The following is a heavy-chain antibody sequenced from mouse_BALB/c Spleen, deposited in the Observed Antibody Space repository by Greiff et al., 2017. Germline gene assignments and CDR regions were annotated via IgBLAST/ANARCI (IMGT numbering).Heavy chain of an antibody. CDR1: GYTFTSYW. Sequence: QVQLKESGAELAKPGASVKMSCKASGYTFTSYWMHWVKQRPGQGLEWIGYINPSTGYTEYNQKFKDKATLTADKSSSTAYMQLSSLTSEDSAVDYCAREVLRYYAMDYWGQGTSVTVSS. CDR3: AREVLRYYAMDY. J-gene: IGHJ4*01. CDR2: INPSTGYT. D-gene: IGHD1-1*01. V-gene: IGHV1-7*01.